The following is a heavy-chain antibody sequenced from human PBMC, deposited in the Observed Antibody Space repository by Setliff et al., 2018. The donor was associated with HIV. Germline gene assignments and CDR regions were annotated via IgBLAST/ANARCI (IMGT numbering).Heavy chain of an antibody. CDR2: ISSSSSYI. CDR1: GFTFSSYS. CDR3: ARDKDYYDYSGYYYIYYYMDV. V-gene: IGHV3-21*06. Sequence: GGSLRLSCAASGFTFSSYSMNWVRQVPGKGLEWVSSISSSSSYIYYADSVKGRFTISRDNAKNSLYLQMNSLRAEDTAVYYCARDKDYYDYSGYYYIYYYMDVWGKGTTVTVSS. D-gene: IGHD3-22*01. J-gene: IGHJ6*03.